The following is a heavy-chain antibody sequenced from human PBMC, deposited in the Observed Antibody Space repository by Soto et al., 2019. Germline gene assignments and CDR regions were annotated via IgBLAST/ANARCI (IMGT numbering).Heavy chain of an antibody. V-gene: IGHV3-13*01. CDR1: GFTFSGFD. CDR3: ARGQEIGAHFFDS. D-gene: IGHD2-15*01. Sequence: RLSCAVSGFTFSGFDMHWVRQPTGKGLEWVSTIGTAGDTYYAVSVKGRFTISRDNAKNSLSLQMNSLRAGDTAVYFCARGQEIGAHFFDSWGQGNKVTVSS. CDR2: IGTAGDT. J-gene: IGHJ4*02.